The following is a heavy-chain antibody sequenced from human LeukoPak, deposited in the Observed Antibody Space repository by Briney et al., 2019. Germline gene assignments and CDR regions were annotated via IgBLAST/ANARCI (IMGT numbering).Heavy chain of an antibody. D-gene: IGHD6-13*01. Sequence: ASVKVSCKASGYTFTKYGITWVRQAPGQGLEWMGWINPNSGGTNYAQKFQGRVTMTRDTSISTAYLQWSSLKASDTAMYYCARPFSSWGEEKDYWGQGTLVTVSS. CDR1: GYTFTKYG. CDR3: ARPFSSWGEEKDY. V-gene: IGHV1-2*02. J-gene: IGHJ4*02. CDR2: INPNSGGT.